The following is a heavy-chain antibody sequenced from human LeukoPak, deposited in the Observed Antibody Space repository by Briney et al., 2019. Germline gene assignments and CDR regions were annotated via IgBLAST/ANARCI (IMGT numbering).Heavy chain of an antibody. CDR1: GYTFTSYG. CDR3: ARGATKCSSTSCYNGILLGAAYWFDP. CDR2: IIPIFGTA. J-gene: IGHJ5*02. V-gene: IGHV1-69*05. Sequence: SVKVSFKGSGYTFTSYGISWVRQAPGQGGEWMGGIIPIFGTANYAQKFQVRVTITTDESTSTAYMELSSLRSEDTAVYYCARGATKCSSTSCYNGILLGAAYWFDPWGQGTLVTVSS. D-gene: IGHD2-2*02.